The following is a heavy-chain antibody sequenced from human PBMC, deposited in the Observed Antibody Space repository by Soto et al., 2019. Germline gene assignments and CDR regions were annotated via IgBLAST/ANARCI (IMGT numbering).Heavy chain of an antibody. CDR1: GYTFTGYY. V-gene: IGHV1-2*02. CDR3: AKGPYNFFDY. D-gene: IGHD4-4*01. J-gene: IGHJ4*02. CDR2: IIPNSGGT. Sequence: VSCKTSGYTFTGYYMHWVRQAPGQGLEWMGWIIPNSGGTNYAQKFQGRVTMTRDTSISTAYMELSRLRSDDTAVYYCAKGPYNFFDYWGQGTLVTVSS.